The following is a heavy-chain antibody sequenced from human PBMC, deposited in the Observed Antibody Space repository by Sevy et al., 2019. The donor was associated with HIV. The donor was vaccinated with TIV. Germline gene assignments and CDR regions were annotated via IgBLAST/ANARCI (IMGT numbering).Heavy chain of an antibody. D-gene: IGHD3-3*01. J-gene: IGHJ4*02. V-gene: IGHV3-23*01. CDR3: AKDSGTPIFGLIIHNFDF. CDR2: VSGETDTT. CDR1: GFAFRSYA. Sequence: GGSLRLSCVASGFAFRSYAMSWVRQAPGKGLEWISTVSGETDTTFYADSVKGRFTISRDTSKNTLYLQMNSLRADDTATYYCAKDSGTPIFGLIIHNFDFRGRGTLVTVSS.